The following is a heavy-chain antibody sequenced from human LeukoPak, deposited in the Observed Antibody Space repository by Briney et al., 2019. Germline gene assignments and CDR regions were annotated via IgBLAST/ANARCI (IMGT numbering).Heavy chain of an antibody. D-gene: IGHD3-3*01. V-gene: IGHV1-18*01. J-gene: IGHJ4*02. CDR2: ISAYNGNT. Sequence: ASVKVSCKASGYTFTSYGISWVRQAPGQGLEWMGWISAYNGNTNYAQKLQGRVTMTTDTSTSTDYMELRSLRSDDTAVYYCARDSGLRFLEWLEYFDYWGQGTLVTVSS. CDR1: GYTFTSYG. CDR3: ARDSGLRFLEWLEYFDY.